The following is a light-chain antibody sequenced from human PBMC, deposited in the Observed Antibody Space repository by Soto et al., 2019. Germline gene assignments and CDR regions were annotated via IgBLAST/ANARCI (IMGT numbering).Light chain of an antibody. V-gene: IGLV1-47*01. J-gene: IGLJ3*02. CDR3: AAWDNSLSGRL. CDR2: GND. CDR1: GSNIGTNY. Sequence: VLTQPPSASGTPGQRVTISCSGSGSNIGTNYVYWYQQLPGSAPKLLIYGNDQRPSGVPDRFSGSKSGTSASLAISGVRSEDEADYYCAAWDNSLSGRLFGGGTKLTVL.